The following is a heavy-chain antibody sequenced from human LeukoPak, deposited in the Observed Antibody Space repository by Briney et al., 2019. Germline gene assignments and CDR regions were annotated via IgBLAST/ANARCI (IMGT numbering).Heavy chain of an antibody. J-gene: IGHJ4*02. CDR1: GFTFSSYD. D-gene: IGHD3-9*01. Sequence: GGSLRLSCAASGFTFSSYDMHWVRHATGKGLEWVSAIGTAGDTYYPGSVKGRFTISRENAKNSLYLQMNSLRAGDTAVYYCARGAGYYDILTGYYNYWGQGTLVTVSS. V-gene: IGHV3-13*01. CDR2: IGTAGDT. CDR3: ARGAGYYDILTGYYNY.